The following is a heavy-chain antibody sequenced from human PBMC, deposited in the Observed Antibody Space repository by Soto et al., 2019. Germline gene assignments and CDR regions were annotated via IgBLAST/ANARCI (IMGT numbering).Heavy chain of an antibody. Sequence: GGSLRLSCAAYGFTFSSYSMNWVRQAPGKGLEWVSYISSNSNTMYYVDSVKGRFTISRDNAKNSLYLQMNSLRDEDTAVYYCARDWYWFDPWGQGILVTVSS. V-gene: IGHV3-48*02. CDR3: ARDWYWFDP. CDR1: GFTFSSYS. CDR2: ISSNSNTM. J-gene: IGHJ5*02.